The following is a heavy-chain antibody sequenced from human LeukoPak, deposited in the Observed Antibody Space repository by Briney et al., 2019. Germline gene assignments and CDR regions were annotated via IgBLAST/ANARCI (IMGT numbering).Heavy chain of an antibody. V-gene: IGHV3-30*18. CDR3: AKDRAYSASYRGYFDS. Sequence: GGSLRLSCAASGFTFSSYWMSWVRQAPGKGLEWVALISKDGSSEYYADSVKGRFTISRDNSQNTVYLQMNSLSVDDTAVYFCAKDRAYSASYRGYFDSWGQGTLVTVSS. J-gene: IGHJ4*02. D-gene: IGHD1-26*01. CDR1: GFTFSSYW. CDR2: ISKDGSSE.